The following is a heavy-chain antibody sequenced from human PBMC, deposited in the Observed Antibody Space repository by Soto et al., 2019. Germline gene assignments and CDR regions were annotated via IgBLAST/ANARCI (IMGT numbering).Heavy chain of an antibody. Sequence: GASVKVSCKASGYTFTSYAMHWVRQAPGQRLEWMGWINAGNGNTKYSQKFQGRVTITRDTSASTAYMELSSLRSEETAVYYCEGGTGRFLSFDYWGKGTGVPVS. CDR3: EGGTGRFLSFDY. D-gene: IGHD3-3*01. CDR1: GYTFTSYA. CDR2: INAGNGNT. V-gene: IGHV1-3*01. J-gene: IGHJ4*02.